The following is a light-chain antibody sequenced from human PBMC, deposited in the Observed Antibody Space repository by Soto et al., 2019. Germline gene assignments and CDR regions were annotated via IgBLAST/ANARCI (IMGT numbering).Light chain of an antibody. J-gene: IGKJ1*01. V-gene: IGKV3-15*01. Sequence: RVMTQSPATLSLSPGERATLSCRASQSVGTNVAWYQQKPGQAPRLLIYDASTRATDIPARFSGSGSGTDFTLTISSLQSEDFAVYYCQQYNNWPPWTFGQGTKVEVK. CDR3: QQYNNWPPWT. CDR1: QSVGTN. CDR2: DAS.